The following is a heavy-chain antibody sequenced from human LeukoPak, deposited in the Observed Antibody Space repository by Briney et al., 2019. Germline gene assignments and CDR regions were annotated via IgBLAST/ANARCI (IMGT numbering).Heavy chain of an antibody. CDR3: AKARYSSSWYSWFDP. D-gene: IGHD6-13*01. CDR2: ISGSGGST. Sequence: GGSLRLSCAASGFTFSNYAVSWVRQAPGKGLEWVSAISGSGGSTYYADSVKGRFTISRDNSKNTLYLQMNSLRAEDTAVYYCAKARYSSSWYSWFDPWGQGTLVTVSS. J-gene: IGHJ5*02. V-gene: IGHV3-23*01. CDR1: GFTFSNYA.